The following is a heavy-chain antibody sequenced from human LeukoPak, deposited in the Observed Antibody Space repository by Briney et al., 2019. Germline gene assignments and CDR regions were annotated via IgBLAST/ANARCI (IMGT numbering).Heavy chain of an antibody. CDR1: EFTFSTYL. Sequence: PGGSLRLSCEVSEFTFSTYLMSWVRQAPGKGPEWVANINQDGSGRYYGDSVKGRFTISRDNARNSVYLQMNSLRPEDTAVYYCARDTSWSFDYWGQGTLVTVSS. J-gene: IGHJ4*02. D-gene: IGHD3-10*01. CDR3: ARDTSWSFDY. V-gene: IGHV3-7*01. CDR2: INQDGSGR.